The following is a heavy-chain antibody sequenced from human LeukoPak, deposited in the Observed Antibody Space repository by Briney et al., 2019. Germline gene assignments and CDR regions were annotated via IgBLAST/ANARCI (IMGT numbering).Heavy chain of an antibody. D-gene: IGHD3-10*01. CDR3: SSANRALSPFGY. CDR1: GGSIPTTNW. J-gene: IGHJ4*02. Sequence: SGTLSLTSGSTGGSIPTTNWRRWVRQFPGQGLQWIGEVSLEGVRNYNPSLTSRVTMSLDRAKNLLSLNLNSVTAADTAVYYCSSANRALSPFGYWGQGILVTV. V-gene: IGHV4-4*02. CDR2: VSLEGVR.